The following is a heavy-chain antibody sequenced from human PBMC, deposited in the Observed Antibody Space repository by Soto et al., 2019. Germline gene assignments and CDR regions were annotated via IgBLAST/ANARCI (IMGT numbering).Heavy chain of an antibody. CDR3: ARQKHNVDTVDFDY. CDR2: IDPSDSYT. CDR1: GYSFTSYW. J-gene: IGHJ4*02. D-gene: IGHD5-18*01. V-gene: IGHV5-10-1*01. Sequence: GESLKISCKGSGYSFTSYWISWVRQMPGKGLEWMGRIDPSDSYTNYSPSFQGHVTISADKSISTAYLQRSSLKASDTAMYYCARQKHNVDTVDFDYWGQGTLVTVSS.